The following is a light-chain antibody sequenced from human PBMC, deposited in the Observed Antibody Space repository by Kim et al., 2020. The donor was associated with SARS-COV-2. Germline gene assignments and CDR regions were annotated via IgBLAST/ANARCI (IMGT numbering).Light chain of an antibody. CDR3: QQSYSTPYT. CDR1: QSLTSP. J-gene: IGKJ2*01. CDR2: SAT. Sequence: SASAGGRVTITWRASQSLTSPLDWYQQKPGEAPKLLIYSATRLQAGVPSRISGSGSGTDFALTISSVQSEDFATYYCQQSYSTPYTFGQGTKLEI. V-gene: IGKV1-39*01.